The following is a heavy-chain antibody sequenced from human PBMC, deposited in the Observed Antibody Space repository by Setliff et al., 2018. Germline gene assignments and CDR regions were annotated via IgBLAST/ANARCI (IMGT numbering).Heavy chain of an antibody. V-gene: IGHV3-48*04. Sequence: PGGSLRLSCAASGFTFSSYAMSWVRQAPGKGLEWIAYIYASGTTIQYADSVKGRFTISRDNAKNSLYLQMNNLRADDTAVYYCARDLDGGNGHDLWGRGTLVTVSS. D-gene: IGHD2-15*01. CDR2: IYASGTTI. J-gene: IGHJ5*02. CDR3: ARDLDGGNGHDL. CDR1: GFTFSSYA.